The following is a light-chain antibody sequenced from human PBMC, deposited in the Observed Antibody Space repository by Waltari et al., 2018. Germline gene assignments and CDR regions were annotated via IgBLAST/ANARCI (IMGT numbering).Light chain of an antibody. V-gene: IGKV3-15*01. CDR1: QSVRSN. CDR3: QQYNNWPPLIT. CDR2: GAS. J-gene: IGKJ5*01. Sequence: TVMTQSPATLSVSPGEGVTLSCRASQSVRSNLAWYQQKPGQAPRLLIYGASTRAAGIPAKFSGSGSGTEFTLTISSLQSEDFAVYYCQQYNNWPPLITFGQGTRLEIK.